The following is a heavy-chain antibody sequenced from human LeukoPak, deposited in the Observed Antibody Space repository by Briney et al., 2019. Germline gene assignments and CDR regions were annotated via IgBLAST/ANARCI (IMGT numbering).Heavy chain of an antibody. CDR2: IYSTGST. CDR1: GFTFSNSA. Sequence: GGSLRLSCAASGFTFSNSAMSWVRQAPGKGLEWVSVIYSTGSTYYAESVKGRFTVSRDNSKNTMYLQMNSLRDEDTAVYYCARRGDSYGDSFEYWGQGTLVTVSS. V-gene: IGHV3-66*04. CDR3: ARRGDSYGDSFEY. J-gene: IGHJ4*02. D-gene: IGHD5-18*01.